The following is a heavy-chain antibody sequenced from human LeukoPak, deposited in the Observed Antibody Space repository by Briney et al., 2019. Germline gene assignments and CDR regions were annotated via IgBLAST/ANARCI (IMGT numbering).Heavy chain of an antibody. D-gene: IGHD1-1*01. CDR3: ARAPGVERPHF. CDR1: GYTFTTSG. V-gene: IGHV1-18*01. CDR2: ISPFNGKT. Sequence: ASVKVSCKASGYTFTTSGITWVRQAPGHGLKWMGWISPFNGKTRFAEEFQDRLTMTTDTPTRTAYMVLRSLRSDDTAVYYCARAPGVERPHFWGQGTLVTVSS. J-gene: IGHJ4*02.